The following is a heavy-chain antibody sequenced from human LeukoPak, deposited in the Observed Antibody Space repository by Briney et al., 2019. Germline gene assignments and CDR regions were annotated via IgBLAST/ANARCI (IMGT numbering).Heavy chain of an antibody. V-gene: IGHV3-48*03. CDR1: GFTFSTYE. CDR2: ISSSGTTI. J-gene: IGHJ4*02. Sequence: GGSLRLSCAASGFTFSTYEMNWVRQAPGKGLEGVSYISSSGTTIYYADSVKGRFTISRDNAKNSLYLQMNSLRAEDTAVYYCAREKGAAAGYSDYRGQGTLVTVSS. D-gene: IGHD6-13*01. CDR3: AREKGAAAGYSDY.